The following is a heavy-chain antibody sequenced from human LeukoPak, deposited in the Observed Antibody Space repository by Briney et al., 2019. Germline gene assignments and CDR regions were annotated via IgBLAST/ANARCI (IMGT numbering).Heavy chain of an antibody. J-gene: IGHJ4*02. CDR3: TTDGVGVEGATYDN. CDR1: GFTFINAW. CDR2: IKAKAHGGTI. D-gene: IGHD1-26*01. V-gene: IGHV3-15*01. Sequence: KAGGSLRLSCAASGFTFINAWMAWVRQAPGKWLEWVGRIKAKAHGGTIEYAAPVKGRFTISRDDSKNTLYLQMNSLKTEDTAVYYCTTDGVGVEGATYDNWGQGTLVSVSS.